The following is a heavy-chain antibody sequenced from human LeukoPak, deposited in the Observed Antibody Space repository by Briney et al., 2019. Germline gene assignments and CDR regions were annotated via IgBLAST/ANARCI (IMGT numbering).Heavy chain of an antibody. J-gene: IGHJ4*02. CDR2: ISYDGSNK. CDR1: GFTFSSYG. D-gene: IGHD3-10*01. Sequence: GGSLRFSCAASGFTFSSYGMHWVRQAPGKGLEWVAVISYDGSNKYYADSVKGRFTISRDNSKNTLYLQMNSLRAEDTAVYYCAKGRLTMVRGVTDFDYWGQGTLVTVSS. CDR3: AKGRLTMVRGVTDFDY. V-gene: IGHV3-30*18.